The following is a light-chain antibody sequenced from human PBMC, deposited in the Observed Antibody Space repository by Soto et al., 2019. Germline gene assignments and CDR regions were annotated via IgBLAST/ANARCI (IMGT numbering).Light chain of an antibody. CDR1: SSNIGSSY. J-gene: IGLJ1*01. CDR2: RDV. V-gene: IGLV1-47*01. Sequence: QSVLTQPPSTSGTPGQRVTISCSGSSSNIGSSYVYWYQQLPGTAPKLLMYRDVKRPSGVPDRFSGSKSGTSASLAISGLRSEDEADYYCASWDDSLSGSYVFGTGTKVTVL. CDR3: ASWDDSLSGSYV.